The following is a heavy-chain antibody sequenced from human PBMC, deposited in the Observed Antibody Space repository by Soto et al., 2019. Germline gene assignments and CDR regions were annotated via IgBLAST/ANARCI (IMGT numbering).Heavy chain of an antibody. V-gene: IGHV3-30*18. CDR1: GFTFSSYG. Sequence: PGGSLRLSCAASGFTFSSYGMHWVRQAPGKGLEWVAVISYDGSNKYYADSVKGRFTISRDNSKNTLYLQMNSLRAEDTAVYYCAKALRVVRGVIAIYYYYYGMDVWGQGTTVTVSS. CDR3: AKALRVVRGVIAIYYYYYGMDV. J-gene: IGHJ6*02. D-gene: IGHD3-10*01. CDR2: ISYDGSNK.